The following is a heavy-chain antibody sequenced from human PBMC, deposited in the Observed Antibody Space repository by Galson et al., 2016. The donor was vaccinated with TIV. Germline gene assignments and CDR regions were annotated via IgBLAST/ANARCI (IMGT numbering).Heavy chain of an antibody. CDR3: AKRTNTIGTYYFDY. J-gene: IGHJ4*02. CDR2: MSHSGST. V-gene: IGHV4-4*02. D-gene: IGHD1/OR15-1a*01. Sequence: LSLTCAVSSGSISSSNWWGWVRQPPGKGLEWIGEMSHSGSTNYNPSLKTRVTISVDKSKNQFSLKLSSVIAADTAVYYCAKRTNTIGTYYFDYWGQGTLVTVSS. CDR1: SGSISSSNW.